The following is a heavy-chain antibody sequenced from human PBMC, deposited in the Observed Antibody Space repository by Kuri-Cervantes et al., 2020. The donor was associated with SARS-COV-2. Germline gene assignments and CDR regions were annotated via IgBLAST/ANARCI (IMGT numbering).Heavy chain of an antibody. CDR3: ARGGVDCSSTSCFFFGQPTTTQYYFDY. D-gene: IGHD2-2*01. CDR1: GGTFNSYA. CDR2: INPSGGST. J-gene: IGHJ4*02. Sequence: ASVKVSCKASGGTFNSYAISWVRQAPGQGLEWMGIINPSGGSTSYAQKFQGRVTMTRDTSTSTVYMELSSLRSEDTAVYYCARGGVDCSSTSCFFFGQPTTTQYYFDYWGQGTLVTVSS. V-gene: IGHV1-46*02.